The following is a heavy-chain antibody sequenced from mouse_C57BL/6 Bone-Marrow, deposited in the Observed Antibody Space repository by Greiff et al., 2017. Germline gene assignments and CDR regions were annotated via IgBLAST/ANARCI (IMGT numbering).Heavy chain of an antibody. V-gene: IGHV5-4*03. CDR3: ARGDYYGSTYYAMDY. D-gene: IGHD1-1*01. CDR1: GFTFSSYA. CDR2: ISDGGSYT. J-gene: IGHJ4*01. Sequence: EVKLVESGGGLVKPGGSLKLSCAASGFTFSSYAMSWVRQTPERRLEWVATISDGGSYTYYPDNIKGRFTISRDNAKNNLYLQMSHLKSEDTAMYYCARGDYYGSTYYAMDYWGQGNSVTVTA.